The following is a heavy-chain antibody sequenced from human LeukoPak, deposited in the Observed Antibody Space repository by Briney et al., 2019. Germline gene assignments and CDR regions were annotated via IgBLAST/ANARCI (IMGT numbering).Heavy chain of an antibody. J-gene: IGHJ3*02. D-gene: IGHD3-10*01. Sequence: PGGSLRLSCAASGFTFSSYEMNWVRRAPGKGLEWVSYISSSGSTMYYADSVKGRFTISRDNAKNSLYLQMNSLRAEDTAVYYCARGLTPYYPDGFDIWGQGTMVTVSS. CDR2: ISSSGSTM. CDR1: GFTFSSYE. V-gene: IGHV3-48*03. CDR3: ARGLTPYYPDGFDI.